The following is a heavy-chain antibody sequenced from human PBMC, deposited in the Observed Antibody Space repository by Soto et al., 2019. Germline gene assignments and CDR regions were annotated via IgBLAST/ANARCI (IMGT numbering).Heavy chain of an antibody. CDR3: TRPDYGGNSGTGDY. D-gene: IGHD4-17*01. CDR1: GLAFIGSG. V-gene: IGHV3-73*02. CDR2: IRSHTNNYAT. Sequence: EVQLVESGGGLVQPGGSLKLSCAASGLAFIGSGIHWVRQPSGKGLEWVGRIRSHTNNYATEYAASGKGRFIISRDDSSSTAYLQMNSLQIEDTAVYYCTRPDYGGNSGTGDYWGQGTLVTVSS. J-gene: IGHJ4*02.